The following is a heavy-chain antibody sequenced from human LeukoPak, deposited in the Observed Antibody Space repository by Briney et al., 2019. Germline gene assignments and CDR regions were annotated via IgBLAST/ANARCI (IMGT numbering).Heavy chain of an antibody. J-gene: IGHJ4*02. CDR2: VNPNNGNT. D-gene: IGHD3-10*01. CDR3: ARGLAGRVPNSDS. V-gene: IGHV1-8*01. Sequence: ASVKVSCKASGYTFTSYDINWVRQATGQGLEWMGWVNPNNGNTDYAQKFRGRVTMTRNTSISTTYMELSSLRSEDTAIYYCARGLAGRVPNSDSWGQGTLVTVSS. CDR1: GYTFTSYD.